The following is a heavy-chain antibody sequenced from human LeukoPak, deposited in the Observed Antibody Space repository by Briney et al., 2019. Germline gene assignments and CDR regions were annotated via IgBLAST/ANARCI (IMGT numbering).Heavy chain of an antibody. CDR1: GGSFSGYY. Sequence: PSETLSLTCAVYGGSFSGYYWSWIRQPPGKGLEWIGGINHSGSTNYNPSLKSRVTISVDTSKNQFSLKLSSVTAADTAVYYCANVGYWGSPDYWGQGTLVTVSS. J-gene: IGHJ4*02. V-gene: IGHV4-34*01. CDR3: ANVGYWGSPDY. D-gene: IGHD3-16*01. CDR2: INHSGST.